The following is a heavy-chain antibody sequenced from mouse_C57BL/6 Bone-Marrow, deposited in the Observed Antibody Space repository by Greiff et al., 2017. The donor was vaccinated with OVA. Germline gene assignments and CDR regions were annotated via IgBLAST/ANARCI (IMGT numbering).Heavy chain of an antibody. Sequence: EVKLMESGGDLVKPGGSLKLSCAASGFTFSSYGMSWVRQTPDKRLEWVATISSGGSYTYYPDSVKGRFTISRDNAKNTLYLQMSSLKSEDTAMYYCARHGLGLYYFDYWGQGTTLTVSS. CDR2: ISSGGSYT. V-gene: IGHV5-6*01. D-gene: IGHD3-3*01. J-gene: IGHJ2*01. CDR1: GFTFSSYG. CDR3: ARHGLGLYYFDY.